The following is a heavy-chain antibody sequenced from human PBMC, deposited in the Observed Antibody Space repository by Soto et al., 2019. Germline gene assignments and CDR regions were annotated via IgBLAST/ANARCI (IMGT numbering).Heavy chain of an antibody. CDR3: ARGNGMILAVQGDAPDKYYLDS. J-gene: IGHJ4*02. CDR1: GGSFIGYY. Sequence: SETLSLTCAVYGGSFIGYYCICIGHPPWKWLEWIGEINHSGNINYNPSLKSRVTISVDTSKNQFSLKLRSVTAADTAIYYCARGNGMILAVQGDAPDKYYLDSWSQGTLVTVSS. V-gene: IGHV4-34*01. CDR2: INHSGNI. D-gene: IGHD3-22*01.